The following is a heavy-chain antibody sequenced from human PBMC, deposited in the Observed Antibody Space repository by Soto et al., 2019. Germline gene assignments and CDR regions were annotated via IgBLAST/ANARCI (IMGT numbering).Heavy chain of an antibody. V-gene: IGHV3-15*01. CDR2: IKSKTDGGTT. Sequence: PGGSLRLSCAASGFTFSNAWMSWVRQAPGKGLEWVGRIKSKTDGGTTDYAAPVKGRFTISRDDSKNTLYLQMNSLKTEDTAVYYCTTEIEVANKTGRGDYWGQGTPVTVSS. D-gene: IGHD6-19*01. CDR3: TTEIEVANKTGRGDY. CDR1: GFTFSNAW. J-gene: IGHJ4*02.